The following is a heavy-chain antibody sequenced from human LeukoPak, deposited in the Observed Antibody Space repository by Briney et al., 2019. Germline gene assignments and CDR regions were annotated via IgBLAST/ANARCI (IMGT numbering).Heavy chain of an antibody. V-gene: IGHV3-23*01. CDR2: IRGSGGST. CDR3: AKAKAVTIFGVARYYFDY. J-gene: IGHJ4*02. Sequence: GGSLRLSCAASGFTFSSYAMSWVRQAPGKGLEWVSAIRGSGGSTYYADSVKGRFTISRDNSKNTLYLQMNSLRAEDTAVYYCAKAKAVTIFGVARYYFDYWGQGTLVTVSS. D-gene: IGHD3-3*01. CDR1: GFTFSSYA.